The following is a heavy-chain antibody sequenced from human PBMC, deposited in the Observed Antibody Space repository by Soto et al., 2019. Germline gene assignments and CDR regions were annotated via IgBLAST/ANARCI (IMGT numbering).Heavy chain of an antibody. CDR3: ARGGPRGYFDY. V-gene: IGHV1-69*02. Sequence: QVQLVQSGAEVKKPGSSVKVSCKASGGTFSSYTISWVRQAPGQGLEWMGRIIPILGIANYAQKFQGRVTITADKSTSTAYMELSSLRSEDTAVYYCARGGPRGYFDYWGQGTLVTVSS. CDR1: GGTFSSYT. CDR2: IIPILGIA. J-gene: IGHJ4*02. D-gene: IGHD3-10*01.